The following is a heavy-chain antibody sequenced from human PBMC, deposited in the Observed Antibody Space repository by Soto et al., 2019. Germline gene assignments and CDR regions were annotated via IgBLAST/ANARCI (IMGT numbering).Heavy chain of an antibody. CDR3: ASDNRWERQSHYYYYGMDV. J-gene: IGHJ6*02. D-gene: IGHD1-26*01. V-gene: IGHV1-69*12. Sequence: QVQLVQSGAEVKKPGSSVKVSCKASGGTFSSYAISWVRQAPGQGLEWMGGIIPIFGTANYAQKFQGRVTITAGEXTRXAXKELRSLRSEDTAVYYCASDNRWERQSHYYYYGMDVWGQGTTVTVSS. CDR2: IIPIFGTA. CDR1: GGTFSSYA.